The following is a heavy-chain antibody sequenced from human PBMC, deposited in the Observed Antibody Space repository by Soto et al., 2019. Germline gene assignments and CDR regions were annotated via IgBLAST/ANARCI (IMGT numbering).Heavy chain of an antibody. CDR1: GYTFTSYD. Sequence: GASVKVSCKASGYTFTSYDINWVRQATGQGLEWMGWMNPNSGNTGYAQKFQGRVTMTRNTSISTAYMELSSLRSEDTAVYYCATDTTGVGAFDIWGQGTMVTVSS. CDR2: MNPNSGNT. J-gene: IGHJ3*02. CDR3: ATDTTGVGAFDI. D-gene: IGHD4-17*01. V-gene: IGHV1-8*01.